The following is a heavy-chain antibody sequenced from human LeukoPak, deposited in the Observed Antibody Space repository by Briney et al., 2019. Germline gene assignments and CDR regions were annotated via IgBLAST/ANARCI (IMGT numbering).Heavy chain of an antibody. V-gene: IGHV4-59*01. CDR2: IYNSGST. CDR1: GGSISSNY. Sequence: SETLSLTCTVSGGSISSNYWSWIRQPPGKGLEWIGYIYNSGSTNYNPSLKSRVTISVDTSKNQFSLKLSSVTAADTAVYYCARDYGSGSYFDYWGQGTLVTVSS. J-gene: IGHJ4*02. D-gene: IGHD3-10*01. CDR3: ARDYGSGSYFDY.